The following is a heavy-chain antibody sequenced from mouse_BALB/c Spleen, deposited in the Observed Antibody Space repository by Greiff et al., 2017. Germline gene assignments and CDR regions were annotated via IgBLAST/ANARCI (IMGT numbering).Heavy chain of an antibody. CDR2: ISSGSSTI. CDR1: GFTFSSFG. V-gene: IGHV5-17*02. CDR3: ARSGDGYYPYYFDY. J-gene: IGHJ2*01. Sequence: EVHLVESGGGLVQPGGSRKLSCAASGFTFSSFGMHWVRQAPEKGLEWVAYISSGSSTIYYADTVKGRFTISRDNPKNTLFLQMTSLRSEDTAMYYCARSGDGYYPYYFDYWGQGTTLTVSS. D-gene: IGHD2-3*01.